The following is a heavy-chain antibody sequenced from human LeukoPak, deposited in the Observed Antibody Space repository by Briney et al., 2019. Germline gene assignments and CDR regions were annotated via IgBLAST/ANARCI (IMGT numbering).Heavy chain of an antibody. CDR3: ARGINGMDV. CDR1: GYTFTSYE. D-gene: IGHD3-16*01. J-gene: IGHJ6*02. V-gene: IGHV1-8*01. CDR2: MNPNSGNT. Sequence: GASVKVSCKASGYTFTSYETNWVRQATGQGLEWMGGMNPNSGNTGYAQKFQGRLTMTRDTSISTAYMELSSLRSEDTAVYYCARGINGMDVWGRGTTVTVSS.